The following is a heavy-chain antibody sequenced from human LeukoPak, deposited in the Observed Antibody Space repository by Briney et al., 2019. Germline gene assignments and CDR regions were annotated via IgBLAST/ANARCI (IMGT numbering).Heavy chain of an antibody. V-gene: IGHV1-69*04. Sequence: SVKVSCKASGGTFSSYAISWVRQAPGQGLEWMGRIIPILGIANYAQKFQGRVTITADKSTSTAYMELSSLKSEDTAVYYCARDGASELGDYWGQGTLVTVSS. CDR2: IIPILGIA. D-gene: IGHD1-26*01. CDR1: GGTFSSYA. J-gene: IGHJ4*02. CDR3: ARDGASELGDY.